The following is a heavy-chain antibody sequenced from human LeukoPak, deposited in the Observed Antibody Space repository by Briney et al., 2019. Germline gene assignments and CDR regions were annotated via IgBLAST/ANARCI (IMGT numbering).Heavy chain of an antibody. Sequence: GGSLRLSCAASGFTFSSYSMNWVRQAPGKGLEWVSSISSSSSYIYYADSVKGRFTISRDNAKNSLYLQMNSLRAEDTAVYYCARSDLYGDSGDFQHWGQGTLVTVSS. CDR3: ARSDLYGDSGDFQH. CDR2: ISSSSSYI. D-gene: IGHD4-17*01. CDR1: GFTFSSYS. J-gene: IGHJ1*01. V-gene: IGHV3-21*01.